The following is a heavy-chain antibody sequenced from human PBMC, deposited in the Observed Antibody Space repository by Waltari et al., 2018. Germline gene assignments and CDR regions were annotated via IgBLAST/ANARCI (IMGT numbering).Heavy chain of an antibody. Sequence: QVQLQQWGAGLLQPSETLSLTCAVYAGSFSGYYWSWIRQPPGKGLEWIGEINHSGSTNYNPSLKSRVTISVDTSKNQFSLKLSSVTAADTAVYYCARRNYYGSGSYDYWGQGTLVTVSS. J-gene: IGHJ4*02. CDR2: INHSGST. CDR1: AGSFSGYY. D-gene: IGHD3-10*01. CDR3: ARRNYYGSGSYDY. V-gene: IGHV4-34*01.